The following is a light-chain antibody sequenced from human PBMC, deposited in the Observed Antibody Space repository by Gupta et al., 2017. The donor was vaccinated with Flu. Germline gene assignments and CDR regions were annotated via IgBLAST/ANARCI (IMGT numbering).Light chain of an antibody. V-gene: IGLV3-21*02. CDR2: DES. Sequence: SYVLTQPPSVSVAPGQTALIACGGNNLGSKSVHWYQQKPGQAPRLVVCDESVRPSEVTDRFSGSNSENAATLTITGVEVGDEADYLWHAYASNKDFCVFGGGTKITVL. CDR1: NLGSKS. CDR3: HAYASNKDFCV. J-gene: IGLJ3*02.